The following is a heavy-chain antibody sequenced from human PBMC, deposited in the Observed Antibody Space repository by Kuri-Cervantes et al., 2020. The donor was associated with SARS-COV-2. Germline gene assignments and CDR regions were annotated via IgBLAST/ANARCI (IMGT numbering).Heavy chain of an antibody. V-gene: IGHV3-66*01. CDR3: ARVAKSGWNANNWFDP. CDR2: IYSGGST. D-gene: IGHD1-1*01. Sequence: GGSLRLSCAASEFTVSSNYMSWVRQAPGKGLEWVSVIYSGGSTYYADSVKGRFTISRDNSKNTLYLQMNSLRAEDTAVYYCARVAKSGWNANNWFDPWGQGTLVTVSS. J-gene: IGHJ5*02. CDR1: EFTVSSNY.